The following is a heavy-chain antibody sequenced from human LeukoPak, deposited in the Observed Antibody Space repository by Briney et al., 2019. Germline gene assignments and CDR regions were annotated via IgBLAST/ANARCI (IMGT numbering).Heavy chain of an antibody. D-gene: IGHD3-10*01. V-gene: IGHV3-11*01. CDR2: ISSSGSTI. J-gene: IGHJ3*02. CDR1: GFTFSDYY. CDR3: ARVLQVYGSANDAFDI. Sequence: GGSLRLSCAASGFTFSDYYMSWISQAPGKGLEWVSYISSSGSTIYYADSVKGRFTISRDNAKNSLYLQMNSLRAEDTAVYYCARVLQVYGSANDAFDIWGQGTMVTVSS.